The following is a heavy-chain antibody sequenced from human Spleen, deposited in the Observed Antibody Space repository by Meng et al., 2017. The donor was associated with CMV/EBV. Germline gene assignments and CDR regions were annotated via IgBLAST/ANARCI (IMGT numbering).Heavy chain of an antibody. J-gene: IGHJ4*02. D-gene: IGHD5-24*01. Sequence: GGSLRLSCAVSGFTFSASAMTWVRQAPGKGLEWVSSISSSGIYIFYADSLKDRFTISRDNAKNSLYLQMNSLRAEDTAVYYCTRRERATIKNFDYWGQGTLVTVSS. V-gene: IGHV3-21*01. CDR2: ISSSGIYI. CDR1: GFTFSASA. CDR3: TRRERATIKNFDY.